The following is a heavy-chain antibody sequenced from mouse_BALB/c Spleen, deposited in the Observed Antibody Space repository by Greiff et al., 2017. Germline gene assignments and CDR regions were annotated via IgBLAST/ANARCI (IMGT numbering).Heavy chain of an antibody. CDR2: IYPGDGDT. V-gene: IGHV1-80*01. CDR3: AREGMTTVFAY. CDR1: GYAFSSYW. Sequence: VQLQQSGAELVRPGSSVKISCKASGYAFSSYWMNWVKQRPGQGLEWIGQIYPGDGDTNYNGKFKGKATLTADKSSSTAYMQLSSLTSEDSAVYFCAREGMTTVFAYWGQGTLVTVSA. D-gene: IGHD2-4*01. J-gene: IGHJ3*01.